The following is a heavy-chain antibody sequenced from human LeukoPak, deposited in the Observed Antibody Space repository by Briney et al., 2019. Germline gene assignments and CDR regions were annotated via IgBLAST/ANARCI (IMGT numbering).Heavy chain of an antibody. D-gene: IGHD4-4*01. CDR2: ISGSGGST. CDR1: GFTFSSYA. Sequence: PGGSLRLSCAASGFTFSSYAMSWVRQAPGKGLEWVSAISGSGGSTYYADSVKGRFTISRDNSKNTLYLQMNSLRAEDTAVYYCAKEGPVDYSNYGEGSDGLYYYYGMDVWGQGTTVTVSS. CDR3: AKEGPVDYSNYGEGSDGLYYYYGMDV. J-gene: IGHJ6*02. V-gene: IGHV3-23*01.